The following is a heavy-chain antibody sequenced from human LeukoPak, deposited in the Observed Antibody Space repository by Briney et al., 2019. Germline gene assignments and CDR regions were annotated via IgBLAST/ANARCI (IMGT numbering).Heavy chain of an antibody. J-gene: IGHJ5*02. V-gene: IGHV4-34*01. D-gene: IGHD2-15*01. Sequence: SETLSLTCAVYGRSFSGYYWTWIRQTPGKGLEWIGEINHSEITDYNPSLRSRVTISVDMSKNQFSLKLSSVTAADTAIYYCARAVIVVAAATQRNWFDPWGQGTLVTVSS. CDR1: GRSFSGYY. CDR2: INHSEIT. CDR3: ARAVIVVAAATQRNWFDP.